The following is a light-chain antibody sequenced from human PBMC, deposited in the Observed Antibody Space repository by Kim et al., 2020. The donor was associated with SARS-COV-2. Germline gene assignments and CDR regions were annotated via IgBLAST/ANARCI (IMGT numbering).Light chain of an antibody. V-gene: IGKV3-15*01. Sequence: SGSPGKRVTPSCRASQSVSSNVAWYQQRPGQAPRLLISGASIRATGIPARFSGSGSGTDFTLTISSLQSEDFAVYYCQQYNNWRTFGQGTKVDIK. CDR3: QQYNNWRT. J-gene: IGKJ1*01. CDR1: QSVSSN. CDR2: GAS.